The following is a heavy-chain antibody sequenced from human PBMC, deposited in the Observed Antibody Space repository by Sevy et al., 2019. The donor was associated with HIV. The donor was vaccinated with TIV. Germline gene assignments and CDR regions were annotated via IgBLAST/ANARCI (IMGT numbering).Heavy chain of an antibody. CDR1: GYTFTSYG. V-gene: IGHV1-18*01. CDR2: ISAYNGNT. Sequence: ASLKVSCKASGYTFTSYGISWVRQAPGQGLEWMGWISAYNGNTNYAQKLQGRVTMTTDTSTSTAYMELRSLRSDDTAVYYCAQMYYDFWSGSYYFDYWGQGTLVTVSS. J-gene: IGHJ4*02. CDR3: AQMYYDFWSGSYYFDY. D-gene: IGHD3-3*01.